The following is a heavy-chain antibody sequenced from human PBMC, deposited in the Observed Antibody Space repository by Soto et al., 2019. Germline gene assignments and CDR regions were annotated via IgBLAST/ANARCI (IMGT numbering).Heavy chain of an antibody. V-gene: IGHV4-31*03. CDR1: GAALNSGNYY. CDR3: ARLRIATNNYKWFDP. CDR2: IYVTGAV. D-gene: IGHD2-21*01. Sequence: SETLSLTCSVSGAALNSGNYYWSWIGQVPGKGLEWIGHIYVTGAVDYNPSLRDRITISQDTSERQFSLNLRLVTAADTAVYYCARLRIATNNYKWFDPWGQGTLVTVSS. J-gene: IGHJ5*02.